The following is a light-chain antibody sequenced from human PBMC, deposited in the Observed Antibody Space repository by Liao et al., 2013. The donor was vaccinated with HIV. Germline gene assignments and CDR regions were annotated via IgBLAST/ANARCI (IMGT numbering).Light chain of an antibody. Sequence: GSVAPGETARITCGGNNIGRKSVHWYQQKPGQAPVLVVYSDRDRPSGIPARFSGSNSGNTATLTISRVEAGDEADYHCQVWDASGDHSVVFGGGTKLTVL. V-gene: IGLV3-21*04. CDR1: NIGRKS. CDR3: QVWDASGDHSVV. J-gene: IGLJ2*01. CDR2: SDR.